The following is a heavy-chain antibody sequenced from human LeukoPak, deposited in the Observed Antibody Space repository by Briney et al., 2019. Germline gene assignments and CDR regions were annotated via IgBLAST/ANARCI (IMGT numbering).Heavy chain of an antibody. J-gene: IGHJ4*02. CDR2: FYYSGST. V-gene: IGHV4-39*07. CDR3: ARLRVRGYGYGPWEGPTWLDY. D-gene: IGHD5-18*01. Sequence: GSLRLSCAASGFSFSSYSMNWVRQAPGKGLEWIGNFYYSGSTYYNPSLKSRVTISVDTSKNQFSLKLSSVTAADTAVYYCARLRVRGYGYGPWEGPTWLDYWGQGTLVTVSS. CDR1: GFSFSSYS.